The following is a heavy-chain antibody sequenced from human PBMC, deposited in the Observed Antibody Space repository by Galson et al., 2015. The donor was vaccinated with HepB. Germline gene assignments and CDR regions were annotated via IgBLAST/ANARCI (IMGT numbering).Heavy chain of an antibody. CDR3: ARVKTSDCSGGRCFQRPYFYCYALDV. CDR2: IVYDGSNK. Sequence: SLRLSCAASGFTFSNYAMHWVRQAPGKGLEWVALIVYDGSNKYYADSVTGRFSISRDNSKNTLYLQLNSLRAEDTAVYYCARVKTSDCSGGRCFQRPYFYCYALDVWGQGTTVTVSS. J-gene: IGHJ6*02. V-gene: IGHV3-30*04. CDR1: GFTFSNYA. D-gene: IGHD2-15*01.